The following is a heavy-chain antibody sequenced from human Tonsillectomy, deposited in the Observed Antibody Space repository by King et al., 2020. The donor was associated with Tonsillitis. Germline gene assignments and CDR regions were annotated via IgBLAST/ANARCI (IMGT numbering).Heavy chain of an antibody. D-gene: IGHD6-19*01. V-gene: IGHV3-30*04. J-gene: IGHJ2*01. CDR1: GFTFSNYA. CDR2: ISYNGSSK. Sequence: VQLVESGGGVVQPGRSLRLSCAASGFTFSNYAMHWVRQAPGKGLEWLAVISYNGSSKYYADSVKGRFSISRDNSKNTLYLEMNSLRPQATALYSCSGVKAVAVTYFDIWGRGTRVTVSS. CDR3: SGVKAVAVTYFDI.